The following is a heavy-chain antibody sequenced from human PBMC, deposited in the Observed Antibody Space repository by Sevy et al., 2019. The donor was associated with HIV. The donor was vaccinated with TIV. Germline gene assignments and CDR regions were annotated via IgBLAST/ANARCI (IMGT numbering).Heavy chain of an antibody. Sequence: GGSLRLSCAASGFTFRSFSMHWVRQAPGKWLEWVTTVSYDGSNTDYADSVKGRFAVFRDNSRNLLNLQMNNLRPEDTAVYYCALERLSSDVAEYFQNWGQGTPVTVSS. V-gene: IGHV3-30*09. CDR2: VSYDGSNT. J-gene: IGHJ1*01. CDR3: ALERLSSDVAEYFQN. D-gene: IGHD1-1*01. CDR1: GFTFRSFS.